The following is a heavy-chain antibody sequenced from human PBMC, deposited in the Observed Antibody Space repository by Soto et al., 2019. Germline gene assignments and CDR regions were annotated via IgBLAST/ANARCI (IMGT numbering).Heavy chain of an antibody. CDR3: ARGVHALCGDYYYYYMDV. D-gene: IGHD3-16*01. Sequence: QVQLVQSGAEVKKPGASVKVSCKASGYTFTSYDINWVRQAPGQGLEWMGCMNPNSGNTGYAQKFQGRVTMTRNTSISTAYMELSSLRSEDTAVYYCARGVHALCGDYYYYYMDVWGKGTTVTVSS. CDR1: GYTFTSYD. CDR2: MNPNSGNT. V-gene: IGHV1-8*01. J-gene: IGHJ6*03.